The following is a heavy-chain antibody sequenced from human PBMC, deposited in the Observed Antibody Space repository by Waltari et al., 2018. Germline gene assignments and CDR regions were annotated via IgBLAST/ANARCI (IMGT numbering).Heavy chain of an antibody. J-gene: IGHJ6*02. CDR2: INPNSGGT. V-gene: IGHV1-2*04. CDR1: GYTFTGYY. D-gene: IGHD3-9*01. CDR3: ARDYYDILTGPSVDYGMDV. Sequence: QVQLVQSGAEVKKPGASVKVSCKASGYTFTGYYMHWVRQAPGQGLEWMGWINPNSGGTNYEQKFQGWVTMTRDTSISTAYMELSRLRSDDTAVYYCARDYYDILTGPSVDYGMDVWGQGTTVTVSS.